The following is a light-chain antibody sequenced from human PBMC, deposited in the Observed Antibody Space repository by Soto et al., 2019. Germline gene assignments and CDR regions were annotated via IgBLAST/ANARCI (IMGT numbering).Light chain of an antibody. Sequence: QSVLTQPRSVSGSPGQSVTISCTGTSSDVGGYNYVSWYQQHPGTAPKLIIFGVSKRPSGVPDRFSGSKSGNTASLSISGLQAEDEADYYCSSYAGTYSYVLGTGTKVPVL. CDR3: SSYAGTYSYV. J-gene: IGLJ1*01. CDR1: SSDVGGYNY. V-gene: IGLV2-11*01. CDR2: GVS.